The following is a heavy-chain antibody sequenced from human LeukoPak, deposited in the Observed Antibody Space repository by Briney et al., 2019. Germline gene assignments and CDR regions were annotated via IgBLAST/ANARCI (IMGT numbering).Heavy chain of an antibody. CDR3: ARDDNWNDFVGFDP. Sequence: SQTPSLTRAISGDSVSSNSAAWNWIRQSPSIGLEWLGRTYYRSKWYNDYAVSVKSRITINSDTSKNQFSLRLNSVTPEDTAVYYCARDDNWNDFVGFDPWGQGTLVTVSS. CDR1: GDSVSSNSAA. CDR2: TYYRSKWYN. D-gene: IGHD1-20*01. V-gene: IGHV6-1*01. J-gene: IGHJ5*02.